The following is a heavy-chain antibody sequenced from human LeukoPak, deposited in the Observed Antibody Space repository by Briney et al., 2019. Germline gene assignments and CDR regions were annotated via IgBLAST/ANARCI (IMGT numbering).Heavy chain of an antibody. Sequence: GGSLRLSCAASGFIFSRYAMHWVRQTPGKGLEWVAAIWNDGSDENYADSGKGRFTISSDNSKNTLYLQMNSLRAEDTAVYYCAFEIGRSQGAFDIWGQGTMITVSS. CDR3: AFEIGRSQGAFDI. CDR2: IWNDGSDE. J-gene: IGHJ3*02. CDR1: GFIFSRYA. D-gene: IGHD1-26*01. V-gene: IGHV3-33*01.